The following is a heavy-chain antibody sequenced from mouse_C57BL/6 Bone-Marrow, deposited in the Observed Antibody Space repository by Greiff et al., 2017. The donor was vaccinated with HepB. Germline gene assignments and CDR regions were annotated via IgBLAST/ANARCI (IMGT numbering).Heavy chain of an antibody. CDR3: TRDRGGNSWFAY. J-gene: IGHJ3*01. D-gene: IGHD2-1*01. CDR2: ISSGGDYI. Sequence: EVMLVESGEGLVKPGGSLKLSCAASGFTFSSYAMSWVRQTPEKRLEWVAYISSGGDYIYYADTVKGRFTISRDNARNTLYLQMSSLKSEDTAMYYCTRDRGGNSWFAYWGQGTLVTVSA. CDR1: GFTFSSYA. V-gene: IGHV5-9-1*02.